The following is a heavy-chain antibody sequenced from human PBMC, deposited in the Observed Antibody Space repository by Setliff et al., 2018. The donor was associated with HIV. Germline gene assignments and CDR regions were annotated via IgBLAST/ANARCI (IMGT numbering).Heavy chain of an antibody. D-gene: IGHD1-26*01. Sequence: TFSNYAMTWVRQAPGKGLEWVSSLSGSGGSTYYADSVKGRFTISRDSAKNFLYLQMNSLTTEDTALYYCAKEAVSGTYFGSGFDYWGQGTLVTVSS. V-gene: IGHV3-23*01. J-gene: IGHJ4*02. CDR3: AKEAVSGTYFGSGFDY. CDR2: LSGSGGST. CDR1: TFSNYA.